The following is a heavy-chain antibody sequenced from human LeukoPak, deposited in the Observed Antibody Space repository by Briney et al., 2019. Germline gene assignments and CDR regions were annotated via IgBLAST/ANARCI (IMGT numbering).Heavy chain of an antibody. CDR2: FSPYSVYI. CDR3: APFSAVTHYYFDY. J-gene: IGHJ4*02. CDR1: GYTFSSHS. D-gene: IGHD6-13*01. V-gene: IGHV3-21*01. Sequence: GGSLRLSCAASGYTFSSHSLMWVRQAPGKGLEWISSFSPYSVYIYYADSVKGRFTISRDNAENSLFLQMNSVGAEDTAVYYCAPFSAVTHYYFDYWGQGTLVTVSS.